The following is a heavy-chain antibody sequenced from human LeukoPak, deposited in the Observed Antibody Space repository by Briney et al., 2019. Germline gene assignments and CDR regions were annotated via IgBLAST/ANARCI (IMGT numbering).Heavy chain of an antibody. CDR1: GGTFSNYA. CDR3: ARDSGPVTYYDFWSGYFPFDY. CDR2: IIPIFGTS. Sequence: ASVKVSCKASGGTFSNYAISWVRQAPGQGLEWMGGIIPIFGTSNYAQKFQGRVTVTADESTSTAYMELSSLGSEDTAVYYCARDSGPVTYYDFWSGYFPFDYWGQGTLVTVSS. D-gene: IGHD3-3*01. J-gene: IGHJ4*02. V-gene: IGHV1-69*13.